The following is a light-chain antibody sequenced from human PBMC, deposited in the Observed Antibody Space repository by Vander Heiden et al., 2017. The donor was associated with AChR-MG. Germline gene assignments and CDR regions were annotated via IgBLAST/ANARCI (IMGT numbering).Light chain of an antibody. CDR2: SNN. V-gene: IGLV1-44*01. J-gene: IGLJ3*02. CDR1: SSNIGSNC. Sequence: QSVLTQPPSSSGTPGQRVTIPCSGSSSNIGSNCVDWYQQRPGSAPKMIIYSNNQWPSGVPDRFSGSKYGTSASLAISGLRSDDEADYYCAAWDDSLNGWVFGGGTKLTVL. CDR3: AAWDDSLNGWV.